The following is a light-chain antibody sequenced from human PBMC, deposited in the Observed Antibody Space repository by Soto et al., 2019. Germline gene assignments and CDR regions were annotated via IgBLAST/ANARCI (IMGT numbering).Light chain of an antibody. CDR3: SSYTSSSTYV. J-gene: IGLJ1*01. Sequence: QSALTQPASVSGSPGQSITISCTGASSDVGDYNYVSWYQHHPGKAPKLSIYEVNNRPSGVSDRFSGSKSGNVASLTISWLQAEDEADYYCSSYTSSSTYVFGTGTMVTVL. CDR1: SSDVGDYNY. CDR2: EVN. V-gene: IGLV2-14*01.